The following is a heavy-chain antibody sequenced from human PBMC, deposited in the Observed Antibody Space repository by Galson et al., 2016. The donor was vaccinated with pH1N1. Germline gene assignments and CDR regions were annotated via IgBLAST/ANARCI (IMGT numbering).Heavy chain of an antibody. CDR2: VSEDRTKK. J-gene: IGHJ4*02. CDR3: ARSFEQEWLPLGF. CDR1: GFSFSVYA. V-gene: IGHV3-30*04. D-gene: IGHD3-3*01. Sequence: SLRLSCAGSGFSFSVYAMHWVRQAPGKGLEWVAIVSEDRTKKYYADSVKGRFTISRDNSKNTLYLQMNSLRVEDTGIYYCARSFEQEWLPLGFWGQGTLVTVSS.